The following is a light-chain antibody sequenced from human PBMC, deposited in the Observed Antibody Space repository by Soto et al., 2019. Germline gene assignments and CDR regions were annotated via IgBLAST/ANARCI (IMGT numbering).Light chain of an antibody. J-gene: IGKJ1*01. CDR1: QSVSSN. CDR3: QQYNNWLTWT. CDR2: AAS. Sequence: EIVMTQSPATLSVSPGERATLSCRASQSVSSNLAWYQQKPGQAPRLLIYAASTRATGIPARFSGSGSGTELTLTISSLNSEDFEVYSCQQYNNWLTWTFGQGTKVEIK. V-gene: IGKV3-15*01.